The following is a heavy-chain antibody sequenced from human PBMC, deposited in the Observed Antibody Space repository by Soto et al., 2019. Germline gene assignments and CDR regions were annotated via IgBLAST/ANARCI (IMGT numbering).Heavy chain of an antibody. V-gene: IGHV1-18*01. CDR1: GYIFVNYG. J-gene: IGHJ6*02. CDR3: AMVDNYVTPTPPDV. D-gene: IGHD3-16*01. CDR2: ISPYSGNT. Sequence: QVQLVQSGDEVRKPGSSVKVSCKASGYIFVNYGIAWVRQAPGQGLEWMGWISPYSGNTHYASKVQGRLTMTTDTXXSTADTDLGGLTSGDTAVYYCAMVDNYVTPTPPDVWGQGTTVTVSS.